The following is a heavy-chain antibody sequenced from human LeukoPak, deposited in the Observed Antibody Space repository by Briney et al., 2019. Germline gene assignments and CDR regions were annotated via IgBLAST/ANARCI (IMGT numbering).Heavy chain of an antibody. J-gene: IGHJ4*02. CDR2: ISAYNGNT. CDR3: ARDWEVAIHRPIDY. D-gene: IGHD5-12*01. CDR1: GYAFTSYG. Sequence: ASVKVSCKASGYAFTSYGISWVRQAPGQGLEWRGWISAYNGNTNYAQKLQGRVTMTTDTSTSTAYMELRSLRSDDTAVYYCARDWEVAIHRPIDYWGQGTLVTVSS. V-gene: IGHV1-18*01.